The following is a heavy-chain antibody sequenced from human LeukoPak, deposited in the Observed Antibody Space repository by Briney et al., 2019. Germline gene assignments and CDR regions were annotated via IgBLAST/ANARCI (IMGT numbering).Heavy chain of an antibody. V-gene: IGHV3-23*01. J-gene: IGHJ4*02. CDR2: ISGSGGST. CDR3: AKDRRLITMISLSY. Sequence: GGSLRLSCAASGFTFSSYAMSWVRQAPGKGLEWVSAISGSGGSTYYADSVKGRFTISGDNSKNTLYLQMNSLRAEDTAVYYCAKDRRLITMISLSYWGQGTLVTVSS. D-gene: IGHD3-22*01. CDR1: GFTFSSYA.